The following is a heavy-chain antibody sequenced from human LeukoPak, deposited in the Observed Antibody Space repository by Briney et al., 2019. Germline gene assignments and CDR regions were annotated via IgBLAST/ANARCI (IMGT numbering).Heavy chain of an antibody. CDR2: ISYDGSNK. J-gene: IGHJ4*02. V-gene: IGHV3-30*18. Sequence: GGSLRLSCAASGFTFSSYGMHWVRQAPGKGLEWVAVISYDGSNKYYADSVKGRFTISRDNSKNTLYLQMDSLRTEDTAVYYCAKGKLYGGNSYYFDYWGQGTLVTVSS. D-gene: IGHD4-23*01. CDR3: AKGKLYGGNSYYFDY. CDR1: GFTFSSYG.